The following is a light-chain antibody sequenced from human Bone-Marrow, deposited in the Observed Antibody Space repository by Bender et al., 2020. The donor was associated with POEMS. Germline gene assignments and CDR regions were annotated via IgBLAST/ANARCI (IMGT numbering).Light chain of an antibody. J-gene: IGLJ3*02. CDR2: SSH. CDR1: SSNIGAHA. V-gene: IGLV1-44*01. Sequence: QSVLTQPPSASGTPGQRVTISCSGGSSNIGAHAVNWYQHLPGTAPKLLIYSSHRRPSEVPDRFSASRSGTSASLASRGLQSEDEADYYCAVWDDSLTGWVFGGGTKLTVL. CDR3: AVWDDSLTGWV.